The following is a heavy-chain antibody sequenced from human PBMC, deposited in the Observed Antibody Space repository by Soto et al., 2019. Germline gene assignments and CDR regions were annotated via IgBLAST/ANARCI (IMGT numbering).Heavy chain of an antibody. CDR3: ARDAGYSSPIHGDYYYYGMDV. CDR1: GYTFTGYY. D-gene: IGHD6-13*01. CDR2: INPNSGGT. Sequence: GASVKVSCKASGYTFTGYYMHWVRQAPGQGLEWMGWINPNSGGTNYAQKFQGRVTMTRDTSISTAYMELSRLRSDDTAVYYCARDAGYSSPIHGDYYYYGMDVWGQGTTVTV. V-gene: IGHV1-2*02. J-gene: IGHJ6*02.